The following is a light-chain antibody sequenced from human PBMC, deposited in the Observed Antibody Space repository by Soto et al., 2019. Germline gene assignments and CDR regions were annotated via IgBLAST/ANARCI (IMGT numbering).Light chain of an antibody. CDR2: RDN. V-gene: IGLV1-47*03. Sequence: QSVLTQTPSVSGTPGQRVNISCSGSSSNIGRNYVYWYHQFPGMAPKLLIYRDNERPSGVSDRFSGSKSGTSASLAISGLWSGDEADYHCATWDDSLGGPVFGGGTKVTVL. CDR3: ATWDDSLGGPV. CDR1: SSNIGRNY. J-gene: IGLJ2*01.